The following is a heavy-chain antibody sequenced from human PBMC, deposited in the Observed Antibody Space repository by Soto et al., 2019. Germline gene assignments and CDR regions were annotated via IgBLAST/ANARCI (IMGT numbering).Heavy chain of an antibody. CDR3: TKDSRWFGELGEFDY. V-gene: IGHV3-15*07. D-gene: IGHD3-10*01. CDR1: GFTFSNAW. J-gene: IGHJ4*02. Sequence: GGSLRLSCAASGFTFSNAWMNWVRQAPGKGLEWVGRIKSKTDGGTTDYAAPVKGRFTISRDDSKNTLYLQMNSLKTEDTAVYYCTKDSRWFGELGEFDYWVQGNLVTVSS. CDR2: IKSKTDGGTT.